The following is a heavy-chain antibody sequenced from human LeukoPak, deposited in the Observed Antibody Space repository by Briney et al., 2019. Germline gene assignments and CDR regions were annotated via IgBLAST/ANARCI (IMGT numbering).Heavy chain of an antibody. V-gene: IGHV3-23*01. CDR2: ISGSGGST. Sequence: PGGSLRLSCAASGFTFSSYWMSWVRQAPGKGLEWVSAISGSGGSTYYADSVKGRFTISRDNSKNTLYLQMNSLRAEDTAVYYCANDEGPGSQWLVPGYFQHWGQGTLVTVSS. D-gene: IGHD6-19*01. CDR3: ANDEGPGSQWLVPGYFQH. CDR1: GFTFSSYW. J-gene: IGHJ1*01.